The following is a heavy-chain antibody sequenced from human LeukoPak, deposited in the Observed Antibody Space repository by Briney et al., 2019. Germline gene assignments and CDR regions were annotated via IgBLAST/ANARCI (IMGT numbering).Heavy chain of an antibody. CDR1: GGSISSSSYY. J-gene: IGHJ6*03. CDR3: ARLSELSSFFTTYYYYYYMDV. D-gene: IGHD3-22*01. V-gene: IGHV4-39*01. CDR2: IYYSGST. Sequence: SETLSLTCTVSGGSISSSSYYWGWIRQPPGKGLEWIGSIYYSGSTYYNPSLKSRVTISVDTSKNQFSLKLSSVTAADTAVYYCARLSELSSFFTTYYYYYYMDVWGKGTTVTVSS.